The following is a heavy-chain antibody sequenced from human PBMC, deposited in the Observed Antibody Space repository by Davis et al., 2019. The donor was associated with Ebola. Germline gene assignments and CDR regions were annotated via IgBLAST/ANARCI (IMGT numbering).Heavy chain of an antibody. D-gene: IGHD3-3*01. CDR2: IKQDGSEK. CDR3: ASRPADTFYYGVFDY. CDR1: GFIFSSHW. Sequence: GESLKISCAASGFIFSSHWMTWVRQSPGKGLEWVATIKQDGSEKYYVDSVKGRFTIPRDNAKNSLYLQMNSLRGEDTAVYYCASRPADTFYYGVFDYWGQGALVTVSS. V-gene: IGHV3-7*03. J-gene: IGHJ4*02.